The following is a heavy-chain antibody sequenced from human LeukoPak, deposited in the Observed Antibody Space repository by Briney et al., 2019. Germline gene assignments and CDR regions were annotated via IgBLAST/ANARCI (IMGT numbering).Heavy chain of an antibody. V-gene: IGHV5-51*01. CDR2: IYPGDSDT. CDR1: GYSFTSYW. Sequence: GESLKISCKGSGYSFTSYWIGWVRQMPGKGLEWMGIIYPGDSDTRYSPSFQGQVTISADKSISTAYLQWRSLKDSDTAMHYCARLYSGSLVDYWGQGTLVTVSS. D-gene: IGHD1-26*01. CDR3: ARLYSGSLVDY. J-gene: IGHJ4*02.